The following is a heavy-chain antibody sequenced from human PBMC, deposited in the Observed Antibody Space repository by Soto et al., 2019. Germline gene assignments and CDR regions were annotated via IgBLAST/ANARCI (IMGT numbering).Heavy chain of an antibody. CDR3: AIGHYYDSSGYLDY. CDR2: IYYSGST. V-gene: IGHV4-59*01. J-gene: IGHJ4*02. CDR1: GGSISSYY. D-gene: IGHD3-22*01. Sequence: SETLSLTCTVSGGSISSYYWSWIRRPPGKGLEWIGYIYYSGSTNYNPSLKSRVTISVDTSKNQFSLKLSSVTAADTAVYYCAIGHYYDSSGYLDYWGQGTLVTVSS.